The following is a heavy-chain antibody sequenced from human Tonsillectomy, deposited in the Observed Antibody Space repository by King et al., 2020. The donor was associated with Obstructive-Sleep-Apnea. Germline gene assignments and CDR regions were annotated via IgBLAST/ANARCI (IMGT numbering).Heavy chain of an antibody. D-gene: IGHD7-27*01. CDR2: ISGGGGST. Sequence: QLVQSGGGLVQPGGSLRLSCVASGFTFRNYDMTWVRQAPGKGLEWVSTISGGGGSTFDAASVKGRVTISRDNSKNTPYLQMDSLSAEDTAVYYCAKVTGGDCWGQGTLVTVSS. V-gene: IGHV3-23*04. CDR1: GFTFRNYD. CDR3: AKVTGGDC. J-gene: IGHJ4*01.